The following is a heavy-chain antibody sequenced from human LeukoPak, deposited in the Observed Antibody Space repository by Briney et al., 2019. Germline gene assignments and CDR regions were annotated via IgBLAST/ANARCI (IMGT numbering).Heavy chain of an antibody. CDR3: VRDRDGYNY. CDR2: IDTDGRTT. Sequence: GGSLRLSCAASGFSFSNSLMHWVRQVPGKGLVWVARIDTDGRTTHYADSVKGRFTISRDNAKNTLYLQTNILRAEDTAVYYCVRDRDGYNYWGQGTLVTVSS. D-gene: IGHD5-24*01. CDR1: GFSFSNSL. V-gene: IGHV3-74*01. J-gene: IGHJ4*02.